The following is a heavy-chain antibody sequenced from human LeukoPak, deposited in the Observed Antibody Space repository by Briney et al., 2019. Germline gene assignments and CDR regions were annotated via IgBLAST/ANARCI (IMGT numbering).Heavy chain of an antibody. J-gene: IGHJ4*02. CDR2: ISGSGGST. D-gene: IGHD6-19*01. CDR1: GFTFSNYA. CDR3: AKRARYNSARATDFDS. Sequence: GGSLRLSCAASGFTFSNYAMSWVRQAPGKGLEWVSGISGSGGSTYYADSVKGRLTISRDNSKNTLYLQMDSLRAEDTAVYYCAKRARYNSARATDFDSWGQGTQVTVSS. V-gene: IGHV3-23*01.